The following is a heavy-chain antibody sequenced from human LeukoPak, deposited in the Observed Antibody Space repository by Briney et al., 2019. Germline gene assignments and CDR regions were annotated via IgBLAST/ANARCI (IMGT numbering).Heavy chain of an antibody. D-gene: IGHD6-13*01. J-gene: IGHJ6*02. CDR2: ISYDGSNK. CDR3: ARQTGYSTWNGMDV. CDR1: GFTFSSYA. V-gene: IGHV3-30-3*01. Sequence: PGGSLRLSCAASGFTFSSYAMHWVRQAPGKGLEWVAVISYDGSNKYYADSVKGRFTISRDNSKNTLYLQMNSLRAEDTAVYYCARQTGYSTWNGMDVWGQGTTATVSS.